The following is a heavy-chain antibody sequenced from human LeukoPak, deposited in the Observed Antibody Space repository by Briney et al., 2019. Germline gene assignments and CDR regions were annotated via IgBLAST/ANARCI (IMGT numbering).Heavy chain of an antibody. J-gene: IGHJ6*04. CDR1: GFTFSSYE. V-gene: IGHV3-48*03. Sequence: GGSLRLSCAASGFTFSSYEMIWVRQAPGKGLEWVSYISSSGSTIYYADSVKGRFTVSRDNAKNSLYLQMNSLRAEDTAVYYCAELGITMIGGVWGKGTTVTISS. CDR2: ISSSGSTI. CDR3: AELGITMIGGV. D-gene: IGHD3-10*02.